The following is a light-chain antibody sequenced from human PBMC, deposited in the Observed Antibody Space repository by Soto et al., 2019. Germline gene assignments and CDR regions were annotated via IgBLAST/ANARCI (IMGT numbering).Light chain of an antibody. J-gene: IGKJ1*01. CDR3: QQYNNWLWT. Sequence: EIVMTQSPATLSVSPGERATLSCRASQSVYNNLAWYQQKPGQAPRLLIYGASTRATGIPARFSGSGSGTEFTLTISSLQPDDFALYYCQQYNNWLWTFGQGTKVYIK. CDR2: GAS. V-gene: IGKV3-15*01. CDR1: QSVYNN.